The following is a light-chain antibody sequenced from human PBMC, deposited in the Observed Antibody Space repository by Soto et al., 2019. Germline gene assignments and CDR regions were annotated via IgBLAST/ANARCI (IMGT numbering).Light chain of an antibody. Sequence: QSALTQPPSASGSPGQSVTISCTGNSNDVGHSSFISWYQQHPGKGPKLIIYEVSKRPSGVTDRFSGSKSGNTASLSVSGLQDEDEAYYFCNAQADNGKHVFGTGTKLTVL. CDR2: EVS. V-gene: IGLV2-8*01. CDR3: NAQADNGKHV. J-gene: IGLJ1*01. CDR1: SNDVGHSSF.